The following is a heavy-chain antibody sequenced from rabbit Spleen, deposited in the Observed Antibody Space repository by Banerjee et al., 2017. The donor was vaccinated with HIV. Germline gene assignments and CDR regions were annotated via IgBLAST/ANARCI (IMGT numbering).Heavy chain of an antibody. V-gene: IGHV1S45*01. CDR3: ARDSSSSFSSYGMDL. CDR1: GFDFSTDA. J-gene: IGHJ6*01. CDR2: FYTGSGST. D-gene: IGHD1-1*01. Sequence: QEQLEESGGDLVQPEGSLTLTCKVSGFDFSTDAMCWVRQAPGKGPEWIACFYTGSGSTYYASWAKGRFTISRTSSTTVTLQMTSLTAADTATYFCARDSSSSFSSYGMDLWGPGTLVTVS.